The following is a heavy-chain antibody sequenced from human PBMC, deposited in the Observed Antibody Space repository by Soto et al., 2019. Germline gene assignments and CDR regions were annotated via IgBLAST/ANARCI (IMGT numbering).Heavy chain of an antibody. Sequence: SETLSLTCTVSGGSISSYYWSWIRQPPGKGLEWIGYIYYSGSTNYNPSLKSRVTISVDTSKNQFSLKLSSVTAADTAVYYCARHLAYSSLPLEARKYYYYYMDVWGKGTTVTVSS. CDR1: GGSISSYY. CDR3: ARHLAYSSLPLEARKYYYYYMDV. D-gene: IGHD6-6*01. CDR2: IYYSGST. V-gene: IGHV4-59*08. J-gene: IGHJ6*03.